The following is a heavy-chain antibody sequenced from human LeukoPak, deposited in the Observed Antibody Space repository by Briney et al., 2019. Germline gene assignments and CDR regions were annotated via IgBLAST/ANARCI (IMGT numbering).Heavy chain of an antibody. Sequence: PGGSLRLSCAASGFTFSIYWMHWVRQAPGKGLVWVSRINSHGSSTTYADSVKGRFTISRDSAKNTLHLQMNSLRAEDTAVYYCAREGVAGDFDYWGQGTLVTVSS. CDR1: GFTFSIYW. CDR3: AREGVAGDFDY. CDR2: INSHGSST. J-gene: IGHJ4*02. D-gene: IGHD6-13*01. V-gene: IGHV3-74*01.